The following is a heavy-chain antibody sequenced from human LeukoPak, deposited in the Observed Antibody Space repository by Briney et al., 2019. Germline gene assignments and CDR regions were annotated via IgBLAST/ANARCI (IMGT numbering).Heavy chain of an antibody. CDR1: GGSISSGGYY. CDR2: IYYSGGT. Sequence: SQTLSLTCTFSGGSISSGGYYWSWIRQHPGKGLEWIGYIYYSGGTYYNPSLKSRVAISIDTSKNQFSLNLNSMTAADTAVYYCARDRYCDKGACYNAAFDIWGQGTMVTVSS. CDR3: ARDRYCDKGACYNAAFDI. D-gene: IGHD2-8*01. V-gene: IGHV4-31*02. J-gene: IGHJ3*02.